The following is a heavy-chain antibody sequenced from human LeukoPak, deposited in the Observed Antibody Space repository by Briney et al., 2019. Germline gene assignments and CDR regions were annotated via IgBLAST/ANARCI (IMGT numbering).Heavy chain of an antibody. CDR1: GFTFSSYW. J-gene: IGHJ6*03. V-gene: IGHV3-7*01. CDR3: ARVEQLVRYCYYYYYMDV. D-gene: IGHD6-13*01. CDR2: IKQDGSEK. Sequence: PGWSLRLSCAASGFTFSSYWMSWVRQAPGKGLEWVANIKQDGSEKYYVDSVKGRFTISRDNAKNSLYLQMNSLRAEDTAVYYCARVEQLVRYCYYYYYMDVWGKGTTVTVSS.